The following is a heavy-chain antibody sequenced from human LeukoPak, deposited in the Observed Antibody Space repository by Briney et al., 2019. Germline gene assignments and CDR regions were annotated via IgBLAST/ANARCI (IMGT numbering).Heavy chain of an antibody. V-gene: IGHV3-48*02. CDR1: VFTFKFYS. CDR2: ISSSSSTI. Sequence: GSLRLSCAASVFTFKFYSMNTCPPAPGTWLEWVSYISSSSSTIYYSDSVKSRFTISRDNAKNSVYLQMNSLRDEDTAIYYCVRRLQVWGQGTTVTVSS. J-gene: IGHJ6*02. CDR3: VRRLQV.